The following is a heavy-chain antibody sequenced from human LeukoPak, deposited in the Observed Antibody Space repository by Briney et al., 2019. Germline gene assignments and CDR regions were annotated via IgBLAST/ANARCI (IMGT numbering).Heavy chain of an antibody. CDR3: AKDGYYDSSAYYYVRYFDL. CDR1: GFTFSSYA. V-gene: IGHV3-23*01. J-gene: IGHJ2*01. D-gene: IGHD3-22*01. Sequence: PGGSLRLSCAASGFTFSSYAMSWVRQAPEKGLEWVSAISGSGGSTYYAGSVKGRFTISRDNSKNTLYLQMNSLRAEDTAVYYCAKDGYYDSSAYYYVRYFDLWGRGTLVTVSS. CDR2: ISGSGGST.